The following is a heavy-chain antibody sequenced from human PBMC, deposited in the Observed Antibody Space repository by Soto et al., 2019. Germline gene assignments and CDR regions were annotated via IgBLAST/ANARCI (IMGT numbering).Heavy chain of an antibody. D-gene: IGHD1-7*01. Sequence: QVQLVQSGAEVRKPGASVKVSCKASGYTVSSYDINWVRQATGQGLEWMGWMNPNSGITGYAQKFQGRVTMTRDTSISTAYMELSSLRSEDTVVYYCARGLFSWNYEDPWGQGTLVTVSS. CDR1: GYTVSSYD. J-gene: IGHJ5*02. CDR2: MNPNSGIT. CDR3: ARGLFSWNYEDP. V-gene: IGHV1-8*01.